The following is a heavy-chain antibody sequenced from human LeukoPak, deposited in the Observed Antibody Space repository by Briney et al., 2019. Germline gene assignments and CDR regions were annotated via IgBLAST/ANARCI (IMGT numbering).Heavy chain of an antibody. J-gene: IGHJ4*02. CDR1: GDSGASSGSYW. CDR2: VHSSGST. CDR3: TRGGGWLIDF. D-gene: IGHD5-24*01. Sequence: PGGSLRLSCDVSGDSGASSGSYWSGWFRQPPGKGLEWIGYVHSSGSTKYNSSLGSRVTISMDTSRNQFSLKLSSVTAADTAVYFCTRGGGWLIDFWGRGTLVTVSS. V-gene: IGHV4-61*01.